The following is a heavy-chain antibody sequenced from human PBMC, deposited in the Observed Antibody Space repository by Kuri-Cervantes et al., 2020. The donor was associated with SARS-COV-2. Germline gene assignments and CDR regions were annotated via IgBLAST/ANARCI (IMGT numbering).Heavy chain of an antibody. D-gene: IGHD6-6*01. CDR3: ARDRPDAYYYYYMDV. CDR2: IWYDGSNK. Sequence: LSLTCAASGFTFSSYGMHWVRQAPGKGLEWVAVIWYDGSNKYYADSVKGRFTISRDNSKNTLYLQMNSLRAEDTAVYYCARDRPDAYYYYYMDVWGKGTTVTVSS. V-gene: IGHV3-33*01. CDR1: GFTFSSYG. J-gene: IGHJ6*03.